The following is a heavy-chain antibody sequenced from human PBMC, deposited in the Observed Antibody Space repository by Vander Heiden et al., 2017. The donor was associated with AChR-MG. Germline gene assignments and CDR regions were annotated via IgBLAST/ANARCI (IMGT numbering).Heavy chain of an antibody. Sequence: QVQLVQSGAEVKKPGASVKVSCKASGYTFTSYDINWVRQATGQGLEWMGWMNPNSGNTGYAQKFQGRVTMTRNTSISTAYMELSSLRSEDTAVYYCARPSLDCSGGSCYDYYYYGMDVWGQGTTVTVSS. CDR1: GYTFTSYD. J-gene: IGHJ6*02. V-gene: IGHV1-8*01. CDR2: MNPNSGNT. D-gene: IGHD2-15*01. CDR3: ARPSLDCSGGSCYDYYYYGMDV.